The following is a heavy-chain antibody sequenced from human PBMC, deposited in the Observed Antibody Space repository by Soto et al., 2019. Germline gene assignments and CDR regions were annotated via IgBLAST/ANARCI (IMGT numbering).Heavy chain of an antibody. V-gene: IGHV4-61*01. CDR3: ARTTAVPNTLRSRYFFDY. J-gene: IGHJ4*02. D-gene: IGHD4-17*01. CDR1: GGSVSDKTYY. CDR2: VYYSGTT. Sequence: SEPLSLTCSVSGGSVSDKTYYWSWIRQPPGKRLDWIGYVYYSGTTNYNPSLKSRVTISVDLSKNRFSLRLSSVTTADTALYYCARTTAVPNTLRSRYFFDYWGQGTMVTISS.